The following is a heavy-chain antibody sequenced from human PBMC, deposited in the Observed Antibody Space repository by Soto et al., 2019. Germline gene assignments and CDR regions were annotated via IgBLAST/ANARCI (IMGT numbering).Heavy chain of an antibody. D-gene: IGHD3-16*02. CDR1: GFTFSDYY. V-gene: IGHV3-11*01. Sequence: GGSLRLSCAASGFTFSDYYMSWIRQAPGKGLEWVSYISSSGSTIYYADSMKGRFTISRDNAKNSLYLQMNSLRAEDTAVYYCARGPYNYVWGSDPPHFDYWGQGTLVTVS. J-gene: IGHJ4*02. CDR2: ISSSGSTI. CDR3: ARGPYNYVWGSDPPHFDY.